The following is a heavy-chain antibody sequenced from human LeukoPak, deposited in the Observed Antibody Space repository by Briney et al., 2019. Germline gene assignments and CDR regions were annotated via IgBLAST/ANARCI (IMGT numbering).Heavy chain of an antibody. CDR3: VIVKSASISVA. J-gene: IGHJ1*01. V-gene: IGHV4-39*07. Sequence: SETLSLTCTVSGGSISSSNYYWGWIRQPPGQGLEWIATISYSGSTYYNPSVKSRVTISRDMSKNQFSLSLNSVTDADTSEYYCVIVKSASISVAWGEGTLVTV. CDR2: ISYSGST. D-gene: IGHD2-21*01. CDR1: GGSISSSNYY.